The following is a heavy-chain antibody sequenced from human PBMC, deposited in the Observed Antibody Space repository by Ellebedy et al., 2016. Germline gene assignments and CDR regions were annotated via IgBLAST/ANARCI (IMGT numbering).Heavy chain of an antibody. Sequence: SETLSLTCTVSGYPISSNYYWGWIRQPPGKGLEWIGSIYHSGSTYYNPPLKSRVTISIDTSKNQLSRKLTPLTAADTAVYYCARGRGSYYSAFDIWGQGTMVTVSS. CDR1: GYPISSNYY. J-gene: IGHJ3*02. CDR2: IYHSGST. CDR3: ARGRGSYYSAFDI. D-gene: IGHD1-26*01. V-gene: IGHV4-38-2*02.